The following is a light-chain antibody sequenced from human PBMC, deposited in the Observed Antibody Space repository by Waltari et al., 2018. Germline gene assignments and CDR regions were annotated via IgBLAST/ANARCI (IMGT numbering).Light chain of an antibody. J-gene: IGKJ1*01. CDR3: QHYLRLPVT. CDR2: GAS. V-gene: IGKV3-20*01. CDR1: QSVGTS. Sequence: EIVLTQSPGTLSLSLVERATLSCRASQSVGTSLTWYQQKPGKAPRLLIYGASSRAPGIPDRFSGSGSGTDFSLTISRLEPDDFAVYFCQHYLRLPVTFGQGTTVEI.